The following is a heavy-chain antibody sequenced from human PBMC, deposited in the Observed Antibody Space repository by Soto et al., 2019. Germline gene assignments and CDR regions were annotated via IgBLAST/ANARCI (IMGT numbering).Heavy chain of an antibody. CDR3: ARGMGRHFDL. Sequence: SETLSLTCAISGDSIGNFYWSWIRQPAGKGLESLGRLSASGRTNYSPSLQSRVTMSLDRYKNRFSLRLTSVSAADTAVYFCARGMGRHFDLWGRGTLVTVSS. CDR2: LSASGRT. D-gene: IGHD2-8*01. J-gene: IGHJ2*01. V-gene: IGHV4-4*07. CDR1: GDSIGNFY.